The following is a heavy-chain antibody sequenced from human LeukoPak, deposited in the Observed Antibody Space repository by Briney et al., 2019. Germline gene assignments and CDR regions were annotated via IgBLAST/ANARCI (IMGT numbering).Heavy chain of an antibody. J-gene: IGHJ4*02. CDR1: GFTFSSYT. CDR3: AKDGGLWVSAHWGDS. V-gene: IGHV3-23*01. CDR2: ITTGGPNT. Sequence: GGSLLLSCPASGFTFSSYTMSWVRQAPGKGLKWVSTITTGGPNTYYADSVKGRFTVSRDDSKNTLYLQMNSLRAEDTAVYYCAKDGGLWVSAHWGDSWGRGTLVTVSS. D-gene: IGHD7-27*01.